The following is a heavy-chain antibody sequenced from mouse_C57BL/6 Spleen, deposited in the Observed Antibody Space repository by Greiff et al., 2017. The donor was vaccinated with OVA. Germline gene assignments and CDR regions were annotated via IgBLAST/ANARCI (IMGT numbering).Heavy chain of an antibody. CDR1: GYTFTSYW. V-gene: IGHV1-69*01. CDR3: AREGLGEDDY. D-gene: IGHD4-1*01. Sequence: QVQLQQPGAELVMPGASVKLSCKASGYTFTSYWMHWVKQRPGQGLEWIGEIDPSDSYTNYNQKFKGKSTLTVDKSSSTAYMQLSSLTSEDSAVYYCAREGLGEDDYWGQGTTLTVSS. J-gene: IGHJ2*01. CDR2: IDPSDSYT.